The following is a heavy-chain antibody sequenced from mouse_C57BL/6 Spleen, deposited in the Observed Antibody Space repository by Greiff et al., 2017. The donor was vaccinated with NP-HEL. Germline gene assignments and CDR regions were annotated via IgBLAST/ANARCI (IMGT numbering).Heavy chain of an antibody. CDR2: IDPEDGDT. Sequence: VQLQQSGAELVRPGASVKLSCTASGFNIKDYYMHWVKQRPEQGLEWIGRIDPEDGDTEYAPKFQGKATMTADTSSNTAYLQLSSLTSEDTAVYYCTRGDGSAYWDLDVWGTRTTVTVSS. V-gene: IGHV14-1*01. J-gene: IGHJ1*03. D-gene: IGHD1-1*02. CDR3: TRGDGSAYWDLDV. CDR1: GFNIKDYY.